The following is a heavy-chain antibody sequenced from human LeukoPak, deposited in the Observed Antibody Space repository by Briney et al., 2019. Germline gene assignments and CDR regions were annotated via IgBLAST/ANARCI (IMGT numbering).Heavy chain of an antibody. CDR1: GYTFTGYY. V-gene: IGHV1-18*04. CDR2: ISAYNGNT. D-gene: IGHD4-23*01. Sequence: ASVKVSCKASGYTFTGYYMHWVRQAPGQGLEWMGWISAYNGNTNYAQKLQGRVTMTTDTSTSTAYMELRSLRSDDTAVYYCARDVEYGGNSDYWGQGTLVTVSS. J-gene: IGHJ4*02. CDR3: ARDVEYGGNSDY.